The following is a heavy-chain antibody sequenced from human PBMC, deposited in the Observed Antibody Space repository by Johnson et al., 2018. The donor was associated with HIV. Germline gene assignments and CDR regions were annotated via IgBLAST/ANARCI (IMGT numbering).Heavy chain of an antibody. D-gene: IGHD1-26*01. CDR3: ARDRIVGADYDAFDI. J-gene: IGHJ3*02. V-gene: IGHV3-30*04. Sequence: VQLVESGGGVVQPGRSLRLSCAASGFTFNSYAMHWVRQAPVKGLEWVAVISYDGSNKYYADSVKGRFTISRDNSKNTLYLQMNSLRAEDTAVYHCARDRIVGADYDAFDIWGQGTMVTVSS. CDR2: ISYDGSNK. CDR1: GFTFNSYA.